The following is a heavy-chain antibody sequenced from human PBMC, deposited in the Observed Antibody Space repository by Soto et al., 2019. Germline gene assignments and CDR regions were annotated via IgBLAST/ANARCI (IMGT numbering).Heavy chain of an antibody. J-gene: IGHJ4*02. CDR3: AKEDDRSTIFGEEVPAGVSDY. CDR1: GFTFSSYA. V-gene: IGHV3-23*01. D-gene: IGHD3-3*01. CDR2: ISGSGGST. Sequence: EVQLLESGGGLVQPGGSLRLSCAASGFTFSSYAMSWVRQAPGKGLEWVSAISGSGGSTYYADSVKGRFTISRDNSKNTLYLQMNSLRAEDTAVYYCAKEDDRSTIFGEEVPAGVSDYWGQGTLVTVSS.